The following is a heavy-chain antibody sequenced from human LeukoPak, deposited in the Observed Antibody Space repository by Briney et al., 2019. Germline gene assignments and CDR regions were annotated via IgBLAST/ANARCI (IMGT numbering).Heavy chain of an antibody. D-gene: IGHD4-17*01. Sequence: PGGFLRLSCAASGFTFSSYAIHWVRQAPGKGLEWVAVISYDGSNKYYADSVKGRFTISRDNSKNTLYLQMNSLRAEDTAVYYCARETGGAVGSTDFDYWGQGTLVTVSS. J-gene: IGHJ4*02. V-gene: IGHV3-30-3*01. CDR1: GFTFSSYA. CDR2: ISYDGSNK. CDR3: ARETGGAVGSTDFDY.